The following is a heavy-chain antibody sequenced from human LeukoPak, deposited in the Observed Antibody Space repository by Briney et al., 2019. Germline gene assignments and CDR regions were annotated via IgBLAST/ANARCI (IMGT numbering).Heavy chain of an antibody. CDR1: GYTFTSYG. Sequence: ASVKVSCKASGYTFTSYGISWVRQAPGQGLEWMGRIIPIFGTANYAQKFQGRVTITTDESTSTAYMELSSLRSEDTAVYYCARRRWQLVADAFDIWGQGTMVTVSS. V-gene: IGHV1-69*05. J-gene: IGHJ3*02. CDR2: IIPIFGTA. D-gene: IGHD6-13*01. CDR3: ARRRWQLVADAFDI.